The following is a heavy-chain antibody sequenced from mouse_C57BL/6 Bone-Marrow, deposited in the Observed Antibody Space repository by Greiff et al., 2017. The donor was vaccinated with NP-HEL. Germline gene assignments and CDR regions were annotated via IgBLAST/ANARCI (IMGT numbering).Heavy chain of an antibody. V-gene: IGHV1-64*01. CDR2: IHPNSGST. D-gene: IGHD2-3*01. CDR1: GYTFTSYW. Sequence: QVQLQQSGAELVKPGASVKLSCKASGYTFTSYWMHWVKQRPGQGLEWIGMIHPNSGSTNYNEKFKSKATLTVDKSSSTAYMQLSSLTSEDSAVYYCARGHDGYPCFAYWGQGTLVTVSA. CDR3: ARGHDGYPCFAY. J-gene: IGHJ3*01.